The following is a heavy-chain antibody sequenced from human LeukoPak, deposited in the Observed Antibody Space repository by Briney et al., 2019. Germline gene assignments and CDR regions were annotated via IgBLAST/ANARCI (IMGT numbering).Heavy chain of an antibody. V-gene: IGHV5-51*01. J-gene: IGHJ3*02. D-gene: IGHD6-13*01. CDR3: ARRIAATGTFDI. CDR1: GYRFTSYW. CDR2: VYPADSDT. Sequence: GESLKISCKGSGYRFTSYWIGWVRQMPGKGLEWMGIVYPADSDTRYSPSFQGQVTISADKSVSTAYLQWSSLKASDTAMYYCARRIAATGTFDIWGQGTMVTVVS.